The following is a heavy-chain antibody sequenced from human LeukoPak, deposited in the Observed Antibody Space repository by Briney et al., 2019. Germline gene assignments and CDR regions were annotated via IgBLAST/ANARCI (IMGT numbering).Heavy chain of an antibody. CDR2: IYTSGST. CDR1: GGSISSYY. Sequence: SETLSLTCTVSGGSISSYYWSWIRQPAGKGLEWIGRIYTSGSTNYNPSLKSRVTMSVDTSKNQFSLKLSYVTAADTAVYYCARVRFLEWPTYYYYYGMDVWGQGTTVTVSS. V-gene: IGHV4-4*07. J-gene: IGHJ6*02. D-gene: IGHD3-3*01. CDR3: ARVRFLEWPTYYYYYGMDV.